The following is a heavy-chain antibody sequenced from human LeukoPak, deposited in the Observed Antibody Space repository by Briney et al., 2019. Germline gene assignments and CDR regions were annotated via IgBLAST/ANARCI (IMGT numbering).Heavy chain of an antibody. V-gene: IGHV3-33*01. Sequence: GGSLRLSCAASGFTFSSQGMHWVRQAPGKGLEWVALIWYDGGNKYYADSVKGRFTISRDNSKNTLYLQMNSLRAEDTAVYYGARGYDTSGYYHDYWGQGTLVTVSS. CDR3: ARGYDTSGYYHDY. J-gene: IGHJ4*02. D-gene: IGHD3-22*01. CDR1: GFTFSSQG. CDR2: IWYDGGNK.